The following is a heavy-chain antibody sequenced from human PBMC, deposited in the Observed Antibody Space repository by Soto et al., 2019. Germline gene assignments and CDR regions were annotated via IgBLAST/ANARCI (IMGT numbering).Heavy chain of an antibody. D-gene: IGHD6-19*01. CDR3: ASSRSRWEPFYHYYAMEV. J-gene: IGHJ6*02. V-gene: IGHV3-33*01. CDR1: GFNFMSRG. Sequence: QVQLVESGGGVVQPGWSLRLSCAASGFNFMSRGMHWVRQAPGKGLEWVAVIWYDGSIKYYADSVQGRFTISRENSKNTLYLQMSSLRAEDTAVYYCASSRSRWEPFYHYYAMEVWGQGTKVTVSS. CDR2: IWYDGSIK.